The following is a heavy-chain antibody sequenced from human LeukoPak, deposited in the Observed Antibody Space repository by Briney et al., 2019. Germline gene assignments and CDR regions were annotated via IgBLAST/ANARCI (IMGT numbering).Heavy chain of an antibody. CDR3: AKWYTSSWYVGFDP. CDR1: GFTFSSYA. J-gene: IGHJ5*02. V-gene: IGHV3-23*01. D-gene: IGHD6-13*01. Sequence: PGGSLRLSCAASGFTFSSYAMSSVRQAPGKGLECVSTISGIGGTTYYADSVRGGFTISRDKSKNTLHLQMNSLRAEDTAIYYCAKWYTSSWYVGFDPWGQGTLVTVSS. CDR2: ISGIGGTT.